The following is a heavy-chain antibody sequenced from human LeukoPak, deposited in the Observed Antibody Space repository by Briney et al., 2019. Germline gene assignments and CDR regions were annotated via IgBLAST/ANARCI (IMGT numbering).Heavy chain of an antibody. J-gene: IGHJ4*02. CDR3: AGHHPRNTVDF. V-gene: IGHV4-34*01. Sequence: SETLSLTCAVYGGSFSGYDWSWIRQPPGKGLEWIGEINHSGSTNYNPSLKSRVTISLDTSKNQFSLKLSSVTAADTAVYYCAGHHPRNTVDFWGQGTLVTVSS. CDR1: GGSFSGYD. D-gene: IGHD2/OR15-2a*01. CDR2: INHSGST.